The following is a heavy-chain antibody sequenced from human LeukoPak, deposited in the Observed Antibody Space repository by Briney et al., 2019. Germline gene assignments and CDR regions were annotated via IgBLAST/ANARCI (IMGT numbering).Heavy chain of an antibody. V-gene: IGHV1-46*01. CDR1: GYTFTSYY. J-gene: IGHJ6*03. CDR2: INPSGGST. CDR3: ARDRYYGSGRPPQYYYYYMDV. D-gene: IGHD3-10*01. Sequence: ASVKVSCKASGYTFTSYYMHWVRQAPGQGLEWMGIINPSGGSTSYAQKFQGRVTMTRDTSTSTVYMELSSLRSEDTAVYYCARDRYYGSGRPPQYYYYYMDVWGKGTTVTVSS.